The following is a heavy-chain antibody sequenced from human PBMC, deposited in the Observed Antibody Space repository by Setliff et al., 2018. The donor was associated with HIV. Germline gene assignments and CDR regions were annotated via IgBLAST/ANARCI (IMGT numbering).Heavy chain of an antibody. CDR3: AKGAGLYGAYTFDH. D-gene: IGHD4-17*01. CDR2: IYSTGST. J-gene: IGHJ4*02. V-gene: IGHV4-59*11. CDR1: GPSINIHY. Sequence: SETLSLTCTVSGPSINIHYWSWIRQSPGKGFEWIGYIYSTGSTNYHPSLQSRVTISMGASRNQFCLKVTSVTAADTAVYYCAKGAGLYGAYTFDHWGQGRQVTSPQ.